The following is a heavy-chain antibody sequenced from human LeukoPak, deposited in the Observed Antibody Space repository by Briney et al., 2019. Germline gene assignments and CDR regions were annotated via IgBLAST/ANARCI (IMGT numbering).Heavy chain of an antibody. CDR1: GFTFSSYS. Sequence: GRSLRLSCAASGFTFSSYSMNWVRQAPGEGLEWVSSISSSSSHIYYADSVKGRFTIYRNNAKNSLYLQMNSLRAEDTAVYYCARDGDWFDPWGQGTLVTVSS. V-gene: IGHV3-21*01. D-gene: IGHD3-3*01. CDR2: ISSSSSHI. J-gene: IGHJ5*02. CDR3: ARDGDWFDP.